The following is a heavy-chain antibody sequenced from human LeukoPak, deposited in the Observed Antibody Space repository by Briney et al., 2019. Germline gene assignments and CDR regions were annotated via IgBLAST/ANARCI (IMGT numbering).Heavy chain of an antibody. CDR2: ISSSGSTI. D-gene: IGHD3-10*02. J-gene: IGHJ6*04. CDR3: AELGITMIGGV. V-gene: IGHV3-48*04. Sequence: GGSLRLSCAASGFIFSSYGMHWVRQAPGKGLEWVSYISSSGSTIYYADSVKGRFTISRDNAKNSLYLQMNSLRAEDTAVYYCAELGITMIGGVWGKGTTVTISS. CDR1: GFIFSSYG.